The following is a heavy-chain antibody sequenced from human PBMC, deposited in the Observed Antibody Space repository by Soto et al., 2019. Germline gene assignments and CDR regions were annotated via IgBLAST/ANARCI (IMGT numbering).Heavy chain of an antibody. D-gene: IGHD3-22*01. CDR2: IYHSGST. CDR3: ARAVSNYYDSSGYANWFDP. V-gene: IGHV4-30-2*01. CDR1: GGSISSGGYS. J-gene: IGHJ5*02. Sequence: PSETLSLTCAVSGGSISSGGYSWSWIRQPPGKGLEWIRYIYHSGSTYYNPSLKSRVTISVDRSKNQFSLKLSSVTAADTAVYYCARAVSNYYDSSGYANWFDPWGQGTLVTVSS.